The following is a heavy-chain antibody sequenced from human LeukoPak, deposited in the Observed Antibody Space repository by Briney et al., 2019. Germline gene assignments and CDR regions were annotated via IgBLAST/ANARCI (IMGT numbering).Heavy chain of an antibody. CDR3: ARDRSLGIIDY. D-gene: IGHD3-16*01. V-gene: IGHV4-61*03. J-gene: IGHJ4*02. Sequence: SETLSLTCTVSGASISSSSYYWSWIRQPPGKGLERIGYIYYSGSTNYNPSLKSRVTISVDASKNHFSLKLSSVTAADTAVYYCARDRSLGIIDYWGQGTLVTVSS. CDR2: IYYSGST. CDR1: GASISSSSYY.